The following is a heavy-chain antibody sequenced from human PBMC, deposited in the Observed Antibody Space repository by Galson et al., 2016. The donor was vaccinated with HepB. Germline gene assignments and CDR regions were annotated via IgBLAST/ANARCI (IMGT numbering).Heavy chain of an antibody. D-gene: IGHD3-10*01. V-gene: IGHV4-31*03. CDR3: ASLSWFGDSGLYYFDY. Sequence: TLSLTCTVSGGSITSAGYYWSWVRQPPGKSLEWIGFIYYSGSTHYSPSLESRLTISVDTSKSQFSLRLSSVTAADTAVYYCASLSWFGDSGLYYFDYWGQGTLVTVSS. J-gene: IGHJ4*02. CDR2: IYYSGST. CDR1: GGSITSAGYY.